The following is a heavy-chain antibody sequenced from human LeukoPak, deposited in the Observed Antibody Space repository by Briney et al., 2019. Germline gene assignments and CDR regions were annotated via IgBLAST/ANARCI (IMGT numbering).Heavy chain of an antibody. D-gene: IGHD6-13*01. CDR1: GFTFSSYS. Sequence: GGSLRLSCAASGFTFSSYSMNWVRQAPGKGLEWVSSISSSSSYIYYADSVKGRFTISRDNAKNSLYLQMNSLRAEDTAVYYCARDPRGAAPDAFDIWGQGTMVTVSS. CDR3: ARDPRGAAPDAFDI. CDR2: ISSSSSYI. J-gene: IGHJ3*02. V-gene: IGHV3-21*01.